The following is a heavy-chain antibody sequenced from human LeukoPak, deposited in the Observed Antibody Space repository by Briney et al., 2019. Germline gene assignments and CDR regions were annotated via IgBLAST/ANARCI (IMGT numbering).Heavy chain of an antibody. V-gene: IGHV4-34*01. CDR3: AREEKTGLFDY. J-gene: IGHJ4*02. CDR2: INHSGST. CDR1: GGSFSGYY. Sequence: PSETLSLTCAVYGGSFSGYYWSWIRQPPGKGLEWIGEINHSGSTNYNPSLKSRVTISIDTSKNQFSLKLSSVTAADTAVYCCAREEKTGLFDYWGQGTLVTVSS. D-gene: IGHD1-14*01.